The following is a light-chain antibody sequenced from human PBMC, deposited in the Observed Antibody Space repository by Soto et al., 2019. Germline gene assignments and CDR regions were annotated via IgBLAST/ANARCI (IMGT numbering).Light chain of an antibody. Sequence: DIQMPQSPSSLSASVGDIVTITCRASQSIYSSLTWYHQKPGKAPKLLIYAASHLQSGVPSRFSGSGSGTDFTLSISSLQPEDFATYYCQQSYSAPYTFGQGTKLEI. CDR3: QQSYSAPYT. CDR2: AAS. V-gene: IGKV1-39*01. CDR1: QSIYSS. J-gene: IGKJ2*01.